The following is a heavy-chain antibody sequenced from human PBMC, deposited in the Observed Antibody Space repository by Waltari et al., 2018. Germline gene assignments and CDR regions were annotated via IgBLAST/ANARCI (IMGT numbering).Heavy chain of an antibody. CDR1: GASLTENYW. V-gene: IGHV4-4*02. D-gene: IGHD2-15*01. CDR2: IHRSGRT. Sequence: QLQLQQSGPGLVRPSESLSPPCGSSGASLTENYWWSGFRQSPGKGLEWIGQIHRSGRTYYNPSLESRVSVSMDTSNNKFFLKLSSAIAADTAVYYCARDRGRGLYFDSWGQGTLVTVSP. J-gene: IGHJ4*02. CDR3: ARDRGRGLYFDS.